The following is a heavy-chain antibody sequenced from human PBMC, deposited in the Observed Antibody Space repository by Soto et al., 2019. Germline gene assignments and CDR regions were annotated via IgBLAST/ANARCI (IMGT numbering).Heavy chain of an antibody. J-gene: IGHJ5*02. V-gene: IGHV3-33*01. CDR1: GFTFSSYG. CDR3: ARGAKYCSGGRPCNWSER. CDR2: IWYDVRNK. Sequence: SLRLSCAASGFTFSSYGMHWVRQAPGKGLEWVAVIWYDVRNKYYVDSVKGRFTISRDNSKNTLYLQMNSLRAEDTAVYYCARGAKYCSGGRPCNWSERWGQGTMVSIS. D-gene: IGHD2-15*01.